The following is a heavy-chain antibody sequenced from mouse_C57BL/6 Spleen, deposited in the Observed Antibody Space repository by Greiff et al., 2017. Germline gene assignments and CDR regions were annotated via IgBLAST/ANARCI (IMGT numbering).Heavy chain of an antibody. CDR2: INPSNGGT. D-gene: IGHD2-5*01. J-gene: IGHJ4*01. CDR3: ARRDYSRAMDY. CDR1: GYTFTSYW. V-gene: IGHV1-53*01. Sequence: VQLQQPGTELVKPGASVKLSCKASGYTFTSYWMHWVKQRPGQGLEWIGNINPSNGGTNYNEKFKSKAPLAVDNTSSTAYMQLSSLTSEDSAVYYCARRDYSRAMDYWGQGTSVTVSS.